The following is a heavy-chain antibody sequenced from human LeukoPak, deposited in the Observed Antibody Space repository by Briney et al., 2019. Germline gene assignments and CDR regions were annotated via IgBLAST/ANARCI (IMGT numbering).Heavy chain of an antibody. CDR1: GVSISSYY. D-gene: IGHD3-10*01. CDR2: IYYSGST. V-gene: IGHV4-59*01. J-gene: IGHJ4*02. CDR3: AKDGFGELSLQYYFDY. Sequence: SETLSLTCTVSGVSISSYYWSWIRQPPGKGLEWIGYIYYSGSTNYNPSLKSRVTISVDTSKNQFSLKLSSVTAADTALYYCAKDGFGELSLQYYFDYWGQGTLVTVSS.